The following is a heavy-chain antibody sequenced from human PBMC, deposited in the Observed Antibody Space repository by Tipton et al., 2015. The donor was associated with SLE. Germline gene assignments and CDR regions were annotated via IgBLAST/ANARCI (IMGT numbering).Heavy chain of an antibody. CDR3: AREPRSGYHDY. CDR1: GACISSYY. D-gene: IGHD3-3*01. J-gene: IGHJ4*02. CDR2: IYYSGST. V-gene: IGHV4-59*12. Sequence: TLSLTCTVSGACISSYYWSWIRQPPGKGLEWIGYIYYSGSTIHNPSLKSRVTMSVDTSKNQFSLKLSSVTAADTAVYYCAREPRSGYHDYWGQGTLVIVSS.